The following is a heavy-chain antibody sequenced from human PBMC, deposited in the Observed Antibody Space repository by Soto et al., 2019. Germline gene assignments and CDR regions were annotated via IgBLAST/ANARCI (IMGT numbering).Heavy chain of an antibody. Sequence: GGSLRLSCVASGFPFSSYSLVWVRQAPGKGLEWVSYIFATSTTIYYADSVKGRFTVSRDNAQNSLFLLMNSLRVEDTAVYYCARDKDWAFDYWGQGTLVTVSS. J-gene: IGHJ4*02. CDR2: IFATSTTI. CDR1: GFPFSSYS. D-gene: IGHD3-9*01. CDR3: ARDKDWAFDY. V-gene: IGHV3-48*04.